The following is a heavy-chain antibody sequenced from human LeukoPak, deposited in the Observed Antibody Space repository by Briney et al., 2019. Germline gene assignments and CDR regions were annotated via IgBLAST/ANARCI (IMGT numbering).Heavy chain of an antibody. CDR2: IYYSGST. J-gene: IGHJ3*02. CDR1: GGSISSHY. CDR3: ARTSSSDAFDI. V-gene: IGHV4-59*11. Sequence: PSETLSLTCTVSGGSISSHYWSWIRQPPGKGLEWIGYIYYSGSTNYNPPLKSRVTISVDTSKNQFSLKLSSVTAADTAVYYCARTSSSDAFDIWGQGTMVTVSS. D-gene: IGHD6-6*01.